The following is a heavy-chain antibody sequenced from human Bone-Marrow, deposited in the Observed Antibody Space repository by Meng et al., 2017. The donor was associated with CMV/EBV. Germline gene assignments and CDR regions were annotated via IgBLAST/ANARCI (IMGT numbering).Heavy chain of an antibody. J-gene: IGHJ4*02. V-gene: IGHV3-7*01. CDR1: GFIFSKHW. Sequence: GGSLKISCAAPGFIFSKHWMSWVRQAPGKGLGWVANIKEDGSQKYYVDSVKGRFTISRDNADNSLYLQMNRLRAEDTAVYYCARDVGWFAHDYWGQGTLVTVSS. CDR2: IKEDGSQK. CDR3: ARDVGWFAHDY. D-gene: IGHD3-3*01.